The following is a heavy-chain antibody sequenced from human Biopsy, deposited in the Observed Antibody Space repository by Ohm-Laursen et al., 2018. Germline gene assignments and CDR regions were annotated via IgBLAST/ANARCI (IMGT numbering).Heavy chain of an antibody. CDR1: GFTFGSYD. V-gene: IGHV3-13*01. CDR2: IGTTGDT. Sequence: SLRLSCAAPGFTFGSYDMHWVRQGIGKGLEWVSAIGTTGDTYYAGSVKGRFTISRENATNSLYLQMNSLRAGDTAVYYCARGTYCDNDDCYTSGFDVWGQGTTVTDSS. CDR3: ARGTYCDNDDCYTSGFDV. J-gene: IGHJ6*02. D-gene: IGHD2-21*01.